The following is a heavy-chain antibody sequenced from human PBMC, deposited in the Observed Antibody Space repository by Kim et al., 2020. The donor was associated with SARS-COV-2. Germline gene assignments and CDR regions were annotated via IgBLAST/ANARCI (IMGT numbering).Heavy chain of an antibody. Sequence: GGSLRLSCAASGFTFSSFAMNWVRQAPGKGLEWVSGISLSGGSTYYADSVKGRVTFSRDNSKNTLYLQMNSLRAEDTAVYYCAKDFYWDNSCSGAFDMWGQGTMV. V-gene: IGHV3-23*01. CDR3: AKDFYWDNSCSGAFDM. CDR2: ISLSGGST. CDR1: GFTFSSFA. J-gene: IGHJ3*02. D-gene: IGHD3-10*02.